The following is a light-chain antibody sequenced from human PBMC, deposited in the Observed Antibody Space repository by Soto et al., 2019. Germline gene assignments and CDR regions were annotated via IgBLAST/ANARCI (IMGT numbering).Light chain of an antibody. V-gene: IGKV1-5*03. Sequence: IQMTQSPSTLSGSAGDRVTITCRASQTISSWLAWYQQKPGKAPKLLIYKASTLKSGVPSRFSGSGSGTEFTLTISSMQPDHFATYYCQHYNSYSEAFGQGTKVDXK. J-gene: IGKJ1*01. CDR3: QHYNSYSEA. CDR2: KAS. CDR1: QTISSW.